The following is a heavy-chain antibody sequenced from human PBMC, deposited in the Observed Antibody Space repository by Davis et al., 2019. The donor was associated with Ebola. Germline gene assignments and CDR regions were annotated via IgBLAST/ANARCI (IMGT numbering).Heavy chain of an antibody. V-gene: IGHV4-59*01. CDR1: GGSISNYY. J-gene: IGHJ2*01. Sequence: SETLSLTCTVSGGSISNYYWSWIRQPPGKGLEWIGYIYYSGSTNYHPSLKSRVTISVDTSKNQFSLKLSSVTAADTAVYYCARAYCSGGSCYPWYFDLWGRGTLVTVSS. CDR2: IYYSGST. D-gene: IGHD2-15*01. CDR3: ARAYCSGGSCYPWYFDL.